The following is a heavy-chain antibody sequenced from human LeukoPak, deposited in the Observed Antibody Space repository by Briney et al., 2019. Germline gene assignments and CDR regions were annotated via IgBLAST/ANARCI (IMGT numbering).Heavy chain of an antibody. D-gene: IGHD3-9*01. Sequence: SETLSLTCTVSGGSISSSSYYWGWIRQPPGKGLEWIGSIYYSGSTYYNPSLKSRVTISVDTSKNQFSPKLSSVTAADTAVYYCARAKSSRYDILTGYYYYYYYTDVWGKGTTVTVSS. CDR3: ARAKSSRYDILTGYYYYYYYTDV. J-gene: IGHJ6*03. CDR1: GGSISSSSYY. CDR2: IYYSGST. V-gene: IGHV4-39*07.